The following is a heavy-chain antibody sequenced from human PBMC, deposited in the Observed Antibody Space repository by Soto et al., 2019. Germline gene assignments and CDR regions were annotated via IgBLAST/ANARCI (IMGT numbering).Heavy chain of an antibody. Sequence: QVQLQESGPGLVKPSQTLSLTCTVSGGSISSGGYYWSWIRQHPGKGLEWIGYIYDSGSTYYNPSLKRRVTISVDTSKNQFSMKLSSVTAADTAVYYCARDTMGPASFDIWGQGTMVTVSS. CDR2: IYDSGST. D-gene: IGHD3-10*01. CDR1: GGSISSGGYY. CDR3: ARDTMGPASFDI. V-gene: IGHV4-31*03. J-gene: IGHJ3*02.